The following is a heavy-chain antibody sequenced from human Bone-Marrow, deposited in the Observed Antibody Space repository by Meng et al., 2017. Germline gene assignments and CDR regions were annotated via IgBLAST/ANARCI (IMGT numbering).Heavy chain of an antibody. CDR1: GFTFTNFA. Sequence: GESLKISCAASGFTFTNFAMTWVRQAPGKGLEWVSGISGSGDSTYYADSVKGRFTISRDNSKNTLYLQMNSLRAEDTALYYCAKDSGRYSSFDYWGQGILVTVS. V-gene: IGHV3-23*01. D-gene: IGHD1-26*01. CDR3: AKDSGRYSSFDY. J-gene: IGHJ4*02. CDR2: ISGSGDST.